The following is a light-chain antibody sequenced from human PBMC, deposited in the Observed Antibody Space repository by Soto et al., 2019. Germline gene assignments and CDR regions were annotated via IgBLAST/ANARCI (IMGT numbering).Light chain of an antibody. CDR3: SSDAGSSNV. Sequence: QSALTQPPSASGSPGQSVAISCTGTSSDVGGYNYVSWYQQHPGIAPKLMIYEVNKRPSGVPDRFSGSKSGNTASLTVSGLQAEDEADYYCSSDAGSSNVFGTGTNLTVL. J-gene: IGLJ1*01. CDR1: SSDVGGYNY. V-gene: IGLV2-8*01. CDR2: EVN.